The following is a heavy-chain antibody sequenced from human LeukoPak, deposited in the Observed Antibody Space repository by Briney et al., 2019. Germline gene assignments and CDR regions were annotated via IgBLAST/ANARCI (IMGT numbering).Heavy chain of an antibody. D-gene: IGHD6-13*01. J-gene: IGHJ3*02. CDR2: IYHSGST. CDR3: ASWGDGSSWQDAFDI. CDR1: GYSISSGYY. V-gene: IGHV4-38-2*02. Sequence: KASETLSLTCTVSGYSISSGYYWGWIRQPPGKGLEWIGSIYHSGSTYYNPSLKSRVTISVDTSKNQFSLKLSSVTAADTAVYYCASWGDGSSWQDAFDIWGQGTMVTVSS.